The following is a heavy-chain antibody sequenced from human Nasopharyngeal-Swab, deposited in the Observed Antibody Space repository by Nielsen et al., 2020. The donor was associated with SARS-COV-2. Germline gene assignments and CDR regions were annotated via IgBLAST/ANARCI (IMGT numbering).Heavy chain of an antibody. D-gene: IGHD2-2*02. CDR1: GFTFSSYA. Sequence: GESLKISCAASGFTFSSYAMHWVRQAPGKGLEWVAVISYDGSNKHYADSVKGRFTISRDNSKNTLYLQINSLRAEDTAVYYCARDISPRSVVPAAIPWFDPWGQGTLVTVSS. J-gene: IGHJ5*02. CDR3: ARDISPRSVVPAAIPWFDP. V-gene: IGHV3-30-3*01. CDR2: ISYDGSNK.